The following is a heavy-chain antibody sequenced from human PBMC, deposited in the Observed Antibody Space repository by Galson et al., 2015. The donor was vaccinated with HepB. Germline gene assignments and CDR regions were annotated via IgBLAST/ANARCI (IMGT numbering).Heavy chain of an antibody. D-gene: IGHD5-12*01. CDR2: ISYDGSNK. V-gene: IGHV3-30*18. Sequence: SLRLSCAASGFTFSSYGMHWVRQAPGKGLEWVAVISYDGSNKYYADSVKGRFTISRDNSKNTLYLQMNSLRAEDTAVYYCAKRTIVANYYGMDVWGQGTTVTVSS. CDR3: AKRTIVANYYGMDV. J-gene: IGHJ6*02. CDR1: GFTFSSYG.